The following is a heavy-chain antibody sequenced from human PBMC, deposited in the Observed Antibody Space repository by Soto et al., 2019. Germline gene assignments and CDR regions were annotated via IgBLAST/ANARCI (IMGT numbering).Heavy chain of an antibody. CDR2: MYHNGDT. CDR3: ARGDSQVSSVFDY. Sequence: NLSLTCTVSGGPFPSGGYYWSWIRQEPGKGLEWIGYMYHNGDTSYNPSLRSRVTISVDTSKTQFSLKLSSVTSADTAVYYCARGDSQVSSVFDYWCQGMLVTVSS. J-gene: IGHJ4*02. D-gene: IGHD3-16*01. V-gene: IGHV4-31*03. CDR1: GGPFPSGGYY.